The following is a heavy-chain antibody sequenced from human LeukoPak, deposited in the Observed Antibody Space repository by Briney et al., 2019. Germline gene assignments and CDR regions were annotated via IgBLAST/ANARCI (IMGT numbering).Heavy chain of an antibody. Sequence: GGSLRLSCAASGFTVSSNYMSWVRQAPGKGLEWVSVIYSGGSTYYADSVKGRFTISRDNSKNTLCLQMNSLRAEDTAVYYCALSFDYGDIFDYWGQGTLVTVSS. V-gene: IGHV3-53*01. CDR3: ALSFDYGDIFDY. CDR2: IYSGGST. D-gene: IGHD4-17*01. J-gene: IGHJ4*02. CDR1: GFTVSSNY.